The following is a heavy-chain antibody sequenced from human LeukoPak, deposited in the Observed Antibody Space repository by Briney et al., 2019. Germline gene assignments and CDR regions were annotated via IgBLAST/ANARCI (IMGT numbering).Heavy chain of an antibody. CDR1: GGTFSSYA. V-gene: IGHV1-8*03. D-gene: IGHD3-3*01. CDR2: MNPNSGNT. CDR3: ARVAERFLEWLPTGYYYMDV. Sequence: ASVKVSCKASGGTFSSYAINWVRQATGQGLEWMGWMNPNSGNTGYAQKFQGRVTITRNTSISTAYMELSSLRSEDTAVYYCARVAERFLEWLPTGYYYMDVWGKGTTVTVSS. J-gene: IGHJ6*03.